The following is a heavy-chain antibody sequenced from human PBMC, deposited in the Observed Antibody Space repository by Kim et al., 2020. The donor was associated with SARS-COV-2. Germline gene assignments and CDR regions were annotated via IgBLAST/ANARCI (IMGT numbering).Heavy chain of an antibody. V-gene: IGHV3-15*01. D-gene: IGHD3-22*01. CDR3: TTLTWYYYDSSGYYGVDY. J-gene: IGHJ4*02. Sequence: KGRFTISREDSKNTLYLQMNSLKTEDTAVYYCTTLTWYYYDSSGYYGVDYWGQGTLVTVSS.